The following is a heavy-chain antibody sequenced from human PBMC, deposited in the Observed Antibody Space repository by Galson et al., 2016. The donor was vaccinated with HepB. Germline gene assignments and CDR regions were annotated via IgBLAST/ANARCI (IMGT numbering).Heavy chain of an antibody. V-gene: IGHV3-23*01. CDR1: GFSFNNYA. Sequence: SLRLSCAASGFSFNNYAISWVRQAPGKGLEWVSGISGNGGNTYSADSVKGRFTISRDNSKNTLYLQMNSLRAEDTAGYYCAKEDSMIVVGGFDYWGQGTPVTVSS. J-gene: IGHJ4*02. D-gene: IGHD3-22*01. CDR3: AKEDSMIVVGGFDY. CDR2: ISGNGGNT.